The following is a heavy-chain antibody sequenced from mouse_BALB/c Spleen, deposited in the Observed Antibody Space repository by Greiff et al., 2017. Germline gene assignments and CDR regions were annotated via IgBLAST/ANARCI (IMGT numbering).Heavy chain of an antibody. J-gene: IGHJ4*01. V-gene: IGHV1S130*01. CDR3: ARAARRAMDY. CDR1: GYTFTSSW. CDR2: IHPNSGNT. Sequence: QVQLQQPGSVLVRSGASVKLSCKASGYTFTSSWMHWAKQRPGQGLEWIGEIHPNSGNTNYNEKFKGKATLTVDTSSSTAYVDLSSLASEDSAVYYCARAARRAMDYWGQGTSVTVSS. D-gene: IGHD6-1*01.